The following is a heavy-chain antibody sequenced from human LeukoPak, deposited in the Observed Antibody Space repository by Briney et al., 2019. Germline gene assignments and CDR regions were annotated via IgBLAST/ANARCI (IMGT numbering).Heavy chain of an antibody. D-gene: IGHD3-3*01. CDR2: INIGGSNT. V-gene: IGHV3-23*01. CDR1: GFTFSTYA. Sequence: GGSLRLSCAASGFTFSTYAMGWVRQAPGKGLEWVAHINIGGSNTYYADSMGGRFTISRDNSKNTLYLQMNSLRAEDTAVYYCAKDSRHYDFWSGYPSDAFDIWGQGTMVTVSS. CDR3: AKDSRHYDFWSGYPSDAFDI. J-gene: IGHJ3*02.